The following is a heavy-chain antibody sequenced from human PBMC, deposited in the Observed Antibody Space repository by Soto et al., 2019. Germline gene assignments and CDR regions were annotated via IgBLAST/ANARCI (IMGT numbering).Heavy chain of an antibody. D-gene: IGHD2-2*02. V-gene: IGHV1-46*01. J-gene: IGHJ4*02. CDR2: INPSGGST. CDR1: GYTVTSYY. Sequence: QIQLVQSGAEVKKPGASVKVSCKASGYTVTSYYMHWVRQAPGQGLEWMGIINPSGGSTTYAQKFQGRLTMTRDTSTSTVYMELSSLRSDDTAVYYCAREGRGKKAGYNGLVSLGYWGQGTLVTVSS. CDR3: AREGRGKKAGYNGLVSLGY.